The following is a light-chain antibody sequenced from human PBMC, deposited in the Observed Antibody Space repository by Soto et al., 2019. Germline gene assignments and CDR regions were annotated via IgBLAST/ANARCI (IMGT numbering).Light chain of an antibody. CDR3: NSYSSTSTPYV. CDR2: EVS. Sequence: QSALTQPASVSGSPGQSITISCSGTTSDVGAYNYVSWYQQHPDKAPKLLIYEVSLRPSSVSNRFSGSKSGNTASLTISGLQAEDEADYYCNSYSSTSTPYVFGTGTKVTVL. CDR1: TSDVGAYNY. V-gene: IGLV2-14*01. J-gene: IGLJ1*01.